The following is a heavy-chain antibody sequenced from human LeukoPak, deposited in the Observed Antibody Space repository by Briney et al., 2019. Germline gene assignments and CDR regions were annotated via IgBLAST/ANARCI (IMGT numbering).Heavy chain of an antibody. D-gene: IGHD6-13*01. V-gene: IGHV3-33*01. CDR2: IWYDGSNK. CDR3: VLAAAAGTSVYYGMDV. J-gene: IGHJ6*02. Sequence: PGGSLRLSCAASGSTFSSYGMHWVRQAPGKGLEWVAVIWYDGSNKYYADSVKGRFTISRDNSKNTLYLQMNSLRAEDTAVYYCVLAAAAGTSVYYGMDVWGQGTTVTVSS. CDR1: GSTFSSYG.